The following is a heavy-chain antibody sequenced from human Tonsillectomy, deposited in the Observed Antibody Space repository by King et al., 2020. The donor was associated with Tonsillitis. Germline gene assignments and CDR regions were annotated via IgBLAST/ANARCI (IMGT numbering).Heavy chain of an antibody. CDR2: ISYDGSNK. Sequence: VQLVESGGGVVQPGRSLRLSCAASGFTFSSYGMHWVRQAPGKGLEWVAVISYDGSNKYYADSVKGRFTISRDNSKNTLYLQVNSLRAEDTAVYYCAKDSYDYGDYYYYYYGMDVWGQGTTVTVSS. V-gene: IGHV3-30*18. J-gene: IGHJ6*02. CDR1: GFTFSSYG. D-gene: IGHD4-17*01. CDR3: AKDSYDYGDYYYYYYGMDV.